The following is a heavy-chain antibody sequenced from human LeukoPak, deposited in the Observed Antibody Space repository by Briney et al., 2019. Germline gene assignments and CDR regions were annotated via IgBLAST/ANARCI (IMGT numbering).Heavy chain of an antibody. CDR3: AATGR. J-gene: IGHJ4*02. D-gene: IGHD2-15*01. CDR2: IRGSGVNT. V-gene: IGHV3-23*01. CDR1: GFSFSAYA. Sequence: GGSLRLSCTASGFSFSAYAMMWVRQAPGKGPEWVSAIRGSGVNTYYADSVKGRFTISRDNAKNSLYLQMNSLRVDDTAVYYCAATGRWGQGTLVTVSS.